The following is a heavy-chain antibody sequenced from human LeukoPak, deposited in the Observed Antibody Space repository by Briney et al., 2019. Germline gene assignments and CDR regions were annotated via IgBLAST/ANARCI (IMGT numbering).Heavy chain of an antibody. Sequence: GGSLRLSCAASGFTFSSYGMHWVRQAPGKGREGVAFIRYDGSNKYYADSVKGRFTISRDNSKNTLYLQMNSLRAEDTAVYYCAKDPNSSSSSSPYYYYYYMDVWGKGTTVTVSS. V-gene: IGHV3-30*02. D-gene: IGHD6-6*01. CDR2: IRYDGSNK. J-gene: IGHJ6*03. CDR1: GFTFSSYG. CDR3: AKDPNSSSSSSPYYYYYYMDV.